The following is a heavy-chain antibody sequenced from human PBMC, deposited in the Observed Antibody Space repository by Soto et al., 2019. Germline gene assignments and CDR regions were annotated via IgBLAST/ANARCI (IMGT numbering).Heavy chain of an antibody. CDR3: AMGTGTFEY. CDR2: TYYRSKWDN. J-gene: IGHJ4*02. CDR1: GDSVSSNSAA. V-gene: IGHV6-1*01. D-gene: IGHD2-8*02. Sequence: QTLSLTCAISGDSVSSNSAAWNWIRQSPSRGLEWLGRTYYRSKWDNDYAGSTKIRIIINPDISKNQYSLQLNSVTPEDTAVYYCAMGTGTFEYWGQGTLVTVSS.